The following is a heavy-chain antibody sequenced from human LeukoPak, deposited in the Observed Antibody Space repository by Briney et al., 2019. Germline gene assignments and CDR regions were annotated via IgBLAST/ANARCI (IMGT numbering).Heavy chain of an antibody. J-gene: IGHJ4*02. Sequence: GGSLRLSCAASGFTFSSYGMHWVRQAPGKGLEWVAVISYDGSNKYYADSVKGRFTISRDNSKNTLYLQMNSLRAEDTAVYYCAKDELYYYDSSGYYPPDYWGQGTLVTVSS. CDR2: ISYDGSNK. CDR3: AKDELYYYDSSGYYPPDY. V-gene: IGHV3-30*18. CDR1: GFTFSSYG. D-gene: IGHD3-22*01.